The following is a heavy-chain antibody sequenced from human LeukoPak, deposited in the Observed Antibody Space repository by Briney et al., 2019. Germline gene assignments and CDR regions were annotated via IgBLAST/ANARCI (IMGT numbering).Heavy chain of an antibody. CDR2: ISGNGDIT. V-gene: IGHV3-64*01. J-gene: IGHJ4*02. Sequence: PGGSLRLSCAASGFTFSTYTMHWVRQAPGKGLEYVSVISGNGDITYYANSMKGRFTISRDNSKNTLYLQMGSLRPEDMAVYYCRAVAATNEVDYWGQGTLGTVSP. D-gene: IGHD6-19*01. CDR1: GFTFSTYT. CDR3: RAVAATNEVDY.